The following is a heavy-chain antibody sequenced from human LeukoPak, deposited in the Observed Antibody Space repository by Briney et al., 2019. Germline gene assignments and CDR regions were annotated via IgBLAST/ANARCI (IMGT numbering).Heavy chain of an antibody. CDR2: INPHSGGT. CDR3: VREGNELLSKNFDY. Sequence: ASVKVPCKASGFTFIGHYIHWVRQAPGQGLEWMGYINPHSGGTSSPQKFQGRVTMTTDTSISAVYMELSSLTSDDTAMYYCVREGNELLSKNFDYWGQGSLVTVSS. J-gene: IGHJ4*02. CDR1: GFTFIGHY. V-gene: IGHV1-2*02. D-gene: IGHD2-21*02.